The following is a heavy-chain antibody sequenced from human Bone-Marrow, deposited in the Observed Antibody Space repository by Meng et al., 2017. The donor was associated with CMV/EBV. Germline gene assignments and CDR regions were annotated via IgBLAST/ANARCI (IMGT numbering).Heavy chain of an antibody. V-gene: IGHV3-21*04. D-gene: IGHD4-17*01. J-gene: IGHJ2*01. CDR1: GFTFSSYS. Sequence: GGSLRLSCAASGFTFSSYSMNWVRQAPGKGLEWVSSISSSGGTTYYADSVKGRFTISRDNSKNTLYLQMNSLRAEDTAVYYCARGTRDYYWHFDLWGRGTLVTVSS. CDR3: ARGTRDYYWHFDL. CDR2: ISSSGGTT.